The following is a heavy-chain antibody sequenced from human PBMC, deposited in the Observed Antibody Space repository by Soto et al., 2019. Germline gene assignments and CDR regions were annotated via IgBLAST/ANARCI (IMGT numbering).Heavy chain of an antibody. V-gene: IGHV3-30-3*01. Sequence: PGGSLSLSCAASGFTFSSSAMHWVRQAPGKGLEWVAVISYDGSNKYYADSVKGRFTISRDNSKNTLYLQMNSLRAEDTAVYYCARDEGQLGHAFDIWGQGTMVTVSS. CDR3: ARDEGQLGHAFDI. CDR2: ISYDGSNK. D-gene: IGHD7-27*01. CDR1: GFTFSSSA. J-gene: IGHJ3*02.